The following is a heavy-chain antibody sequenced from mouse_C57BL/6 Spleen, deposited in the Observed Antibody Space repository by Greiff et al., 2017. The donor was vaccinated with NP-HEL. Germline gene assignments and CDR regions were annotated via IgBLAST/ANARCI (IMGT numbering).Heavy chain of an antibody. Sequence: EVQLVESGGGLVKPGGSLKLSCAASGFTFSSYAMSWVRQTPEKRLEWVATISDGGSYTYYPDNVKGRFTISRDNAKNNLYLQMSHLKSEDTAMYYCARGGEYCDVWGTGTTVTVSS. CDR2: ISDGGSYT. CDR1: GFTFSSYA. CDR3: ARGGEYCDV. V-gene: IGHV5-4*01. J-gene: IGHJ1*03.